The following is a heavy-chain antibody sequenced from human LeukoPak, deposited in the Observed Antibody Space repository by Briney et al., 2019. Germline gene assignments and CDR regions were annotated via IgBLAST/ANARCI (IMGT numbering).Heavy chain of an antibody. J-gene: IGHJ4*02. CDR1: GFTFSSYS. D-gene: IGHD6-13*01. CDR3: ARRGRLYSSSWDVYYFDY. Sequence: GGSLRLSCAASGFTFSSYSMNWVRQAPGKGLEWVSSISSSSSYIYYADSVKGRFTISRDNAKNSLYLQMNSLRAEDTAVYYCARRGRLYSSSWDVYYFDYWGQGTLVTVSS. V-gene: IGHV3-21*01. CDR2: ISSSSSYI.